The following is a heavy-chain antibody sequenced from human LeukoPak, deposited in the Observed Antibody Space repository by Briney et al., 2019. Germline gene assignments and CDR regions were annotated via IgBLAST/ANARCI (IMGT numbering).Heavy chain of an antibody. CDR1: GGSISSGGYY. V-gene: IGHV4-31*03. J-gene: IGHJ5*02. D-gene: IGHD5-24*01. Sequence: PSETLSLTCTVSGGSISSGGYYWSWIRQHPGKDLEWIGYIYYSGSTYYNPSLKSRVTISVDTSKNQFSLKLSSVTAADTAVYYCASGRRDGYNYRFDPWGQGTLVTVSS. CDR2: IYYSGST. CDR3: ASGRRDGYNYRFDP.